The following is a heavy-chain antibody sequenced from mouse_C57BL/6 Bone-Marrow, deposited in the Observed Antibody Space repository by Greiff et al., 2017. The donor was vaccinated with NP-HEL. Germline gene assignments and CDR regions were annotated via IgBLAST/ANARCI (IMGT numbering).Heavy chain of an antibody. CDR3: ARAIYYDYGDYAMDY. Sequence: QVQLQQSGAELVRPGTSVKVSCKASGYAFTNYLIEWVKQRPGQGLEWIGVINPGSGGTNYNEKFKGKATLTADKSSSTAYMQLSSLTSEDSAVYFCARAIYYDYGDYAMDYWGQGTSVTVSS. V-gene: IGHV1-54*01. D-gene: IGHD2-4*01. CDR1: GYAFTNYL. CDR2: INPGSGGT. J-gene: IGHJ4*01.